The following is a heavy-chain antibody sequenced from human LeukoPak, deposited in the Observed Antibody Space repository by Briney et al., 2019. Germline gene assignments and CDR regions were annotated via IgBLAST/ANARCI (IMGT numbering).Heavy chain of an antibody. J-gene: IGHJ4*02. CDR2: IYSTGST. D-gene: IGHD6-13*01. Sequence: SSETLSLTCTVSGGSISSYYWSWIRQPAGKGLEWIGRIYSTGSTNYNPSLKSRVTMSVDTSKNQFSLRPGSVTAADTAVYYCARQIASAGTAGFDFWGQGALVTVSS. V-gene: IGHV4-4*07. CDR3: ARQIASAGTAGFDF. CDR1: GGSISSYY.